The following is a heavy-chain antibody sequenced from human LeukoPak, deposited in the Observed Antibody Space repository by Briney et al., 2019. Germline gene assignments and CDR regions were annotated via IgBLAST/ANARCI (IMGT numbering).Heavy chain of an antibody. CDR2: MNPNSGAT. V-gene: IGHV1-8*01. D-gene: IGHD1-26*01. J-gene: IGHJ4*02. Sequence: ASVKVSCKASGYTFTSYDFNWLRQATGQGPEWMGWMNPNSGATGYAQKFQGRVTMTRSASINTAYMELTNLRSEDTAVYYCAREPVGATSPYFDYWGQGTLVTVSS. CDR3: AREPVGATSPYFDY. CDR1: GYTFTSYD.